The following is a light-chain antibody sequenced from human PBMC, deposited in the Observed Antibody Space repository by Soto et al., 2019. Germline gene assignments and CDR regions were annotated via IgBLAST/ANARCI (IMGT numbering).Light chain of an antibody. Sequence: DIVMTQSPDFLAVSLGERATINCKSSQPVLSRSNNKNYLSWYQQKPGQPPKLLISWASTRESGVPDRFSGSGSGTDFTLTISTLQAEDVAVYYCQQYDSAPWAFGQGTKVEIQ. CDR3: QQYDSAPWA. CDR2: WAS. J-gene: IGKJ1*01. CDR1: QPVLSRSNNKNY. V-gene: IGKV4-1*01.